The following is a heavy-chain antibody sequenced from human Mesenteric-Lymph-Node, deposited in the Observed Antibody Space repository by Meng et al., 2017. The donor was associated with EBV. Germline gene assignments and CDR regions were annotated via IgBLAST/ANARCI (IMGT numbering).Heavy chain of an antibody. CDR3: ARDRGWELLDY. D-gene: IGHD1-26*01. V-gene: IGHV4-61*01. Sequence: QGRPQEAGPGRVELWAHLRLHFLDSCDSVRGDSVHWSWIRHPPGKGLEWIGFIYDRGITHYSPYLKSRVTKSVDTSKNQFSLELRSMTPADTAVYYCARDRGWELLDYWGQGTLVTVSS. J-gene: IGHJ4*02. CDR1: CDSVRGDSVH. CDR2: IYDRGIT.